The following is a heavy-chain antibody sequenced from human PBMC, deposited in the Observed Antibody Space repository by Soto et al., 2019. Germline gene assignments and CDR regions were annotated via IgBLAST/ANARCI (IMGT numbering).Heavy chain of an antibody. D-gene: IGHD5-18*01. CDR2: VRPDDGTT. Sequence: QVQLVPSGAEVKKPGASVKVSCKAIGYSFTSYVIHWVRQAPGQGLQWMGIVRPDDGTTNYASPVRGRVIMSIDTSTNTGFIEFNSLRSVDTAVYYCASDGYREGCRPFDICGQGTLVTVSS. CDR3: ASDGYREGCRPFDI. V-gene: IGHV1-46*01. CDR1: GYSFTSYV. J-gene: IGHJ3*02.